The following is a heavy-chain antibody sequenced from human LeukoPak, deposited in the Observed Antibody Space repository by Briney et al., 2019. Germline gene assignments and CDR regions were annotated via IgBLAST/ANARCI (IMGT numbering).Heavy chain of an antibody. CDR2: IRSKANSYAT. J-gene: IGHJ6*02. CDR1: GFTFSGSA. V-gene: IGHV3-73*01. CDR3: TRHAAREYQLPQDSYYYGMDV. D-gene: IGHD2-2*01. Sequence: PGRSLRLSCAASGFTFSGSAMHWVRQASGKGLEWVGRIRSKANSYATAYAASVKGRFTISRDDSKNTAYLQMNSLKTEDTAVYYCTRHAAREYQLPQDSYYYGMDVWGQGTTVTVSS.